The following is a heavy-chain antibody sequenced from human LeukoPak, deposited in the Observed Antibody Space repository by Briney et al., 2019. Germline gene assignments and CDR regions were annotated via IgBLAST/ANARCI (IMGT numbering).Heavy chain of an antibody. CDR1: GGSISSYY. Sequence: SETLSLTCTVSGGSISSYYWSWIRQPPGKGLEWIGYIYYSGRTNYNPSLKSRVTISVDTSKNQFSLKLSSVTAADTAVYYCARIGGSGSYAFDIWGQGTMVTVSS. CDR3: ARIGGSGSYAFDI. D-gene: IGHD3-10*01. CDR2: IYYSGRT. J-gene: IGHJ3*02. V-gene: IGHV4-59*12.